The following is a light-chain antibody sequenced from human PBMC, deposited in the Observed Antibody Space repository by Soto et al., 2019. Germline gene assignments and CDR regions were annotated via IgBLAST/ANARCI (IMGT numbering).Light chain of an antibody. J-gene: IGLJ2*01. Sequence: QSALTQPASVSGSPGQSITFSCTGTSSDVGNYNYVSWYQHYPGKAPKLMIYDVSKRPSGVSNRFSGSKSGNTASLTISGPQAEDEADYYCTSYTSGSTLVVFGGGTKLTVL. V-gene: IGLV2-14*03. CDR2: DVS. CDR3: TSYTSGSTLVV. CDR1: SSDVGNYNY.